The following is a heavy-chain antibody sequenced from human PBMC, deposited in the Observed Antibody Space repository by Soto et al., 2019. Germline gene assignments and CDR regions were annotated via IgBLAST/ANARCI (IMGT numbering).Heavy chain of an antibody. D-gene: IGHD5-18*01. V-gene: IGHV1-69*01. CDR1: GGTFSSYG. CDR3: ARPLERGYTYGFIS. J-gene: IGHJ5*02. Sequence: QVQLVQSGAEVKKPGSSVKVSCKASGGTFSSYGISWVRQAPGQGLEWMGGIIPIFGTPNYAQQFQGRVTITADESTRTAYMELSSLRSDDTAVYYCARPLERGYTYGFISWGQGTLVTVSS. CDR2: IIPIFGTP.